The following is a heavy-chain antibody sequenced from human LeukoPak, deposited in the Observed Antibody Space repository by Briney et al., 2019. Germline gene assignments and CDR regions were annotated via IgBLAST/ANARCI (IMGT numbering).Heavy chain of an antibody. CDR2: ISSSSSYI. CDR1: GFTLSSYS. CDR3: ARGRVYSSSETRNSYYYYYYMDV. J-gene: IGHJ6*03. V-gene: IGHV3-21*01. D-gene: IGHD6-6*01. Sequence: PGGSLRLSCAASGFTLSSYSMTWVRQAPGQGLEWVSSISSSSSYISYAASVKGRFTISRDNAKKSLYLQMNSLRAEDTAVYYCARGRVYSSSETRNSYYYYYYMDVWGKGTTVTVSS.